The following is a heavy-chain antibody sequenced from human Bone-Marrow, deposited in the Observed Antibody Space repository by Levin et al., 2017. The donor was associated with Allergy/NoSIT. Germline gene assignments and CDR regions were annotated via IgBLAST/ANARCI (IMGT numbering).Heavy chain of an antibody. CDR3: AKAGCGGDCYTYYLDS. CDR2: ISGNGGDT. V-gene: IGHV3-23*01. CDR1: GFSFSDYV. D-gene: IGHD2-21*02. J-gene: IGHJ4*02. Sequence: HPGGSLRLSCAASGFSFSDYVMNWVRQVPGKGLEWVAEISGNGGDTYYADSVKGRLTISRDNSRNTLSLQMNSLSAEDTAVYYCAKAGCGGDCYTYYLDSWGQGTLVTVSS.